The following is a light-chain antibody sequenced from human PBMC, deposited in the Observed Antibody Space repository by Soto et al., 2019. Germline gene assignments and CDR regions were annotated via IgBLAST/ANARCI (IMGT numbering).Light chain of an antibody. CDR3: SSYRTSNTRQIV. V-gene: IGLV2-14*03. CDR2: DVS. Sequence: QSVLTQPASVSGSPGQSITISCTGTNSDVGGYSYVSWYQHHPGKAPKLMIYDVSNRPSGVSNRFSGSKSGNTASLSISGLQPEDEADYYCSSYRTSNTRQIVCGTGTKVTVL. CDR1: NSDVGGYSY. J-gene: IGLJ1*01.